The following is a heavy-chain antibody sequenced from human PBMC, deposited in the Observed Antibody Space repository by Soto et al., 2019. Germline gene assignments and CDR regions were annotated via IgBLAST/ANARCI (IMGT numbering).Heavy chain of an antibody. CDR3: AGVYSSSWYRDSNWFDP. Sequence: ASVKVSCKASGYTFTSYGISWVRQAPGQGLEWMGWISAYNGNTNYAQKLQGRVTMTTDTSTSTAYMELRSLRSDDTAVYYCAGVYSSSWYRDSNWFDPWGQGTLVTVS. V-gene: IGHV1-18*01. CDR2: ISAYNGNT. J-gene: IGHJ5*02. D-gene: IGHD6-13*01. CDR1: GYTFTSYG.